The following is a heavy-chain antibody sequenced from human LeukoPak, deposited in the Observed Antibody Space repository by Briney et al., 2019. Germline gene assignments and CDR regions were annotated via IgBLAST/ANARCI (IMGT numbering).Heavy chain of an antibody. D-gene: IGHD3-22*01. CDR3: ARDPFDSSGYYPPYYFDY. V-gene: IGHV4-39*07. Sequence: SETLSLTCTVSGGSISSSSYYWGWIRQPPGKGLEWIVSIYYSGSTYYNPSLKSRVTISVDTSKNQFSLKLSSVTAADTAVYYCARDPFDSSGYYPPYYFDYWGQGTLVTVSS. J-gene: IGHJ4*02. CDR2: IYYSGST. CDR1: GGSISSSSYY.